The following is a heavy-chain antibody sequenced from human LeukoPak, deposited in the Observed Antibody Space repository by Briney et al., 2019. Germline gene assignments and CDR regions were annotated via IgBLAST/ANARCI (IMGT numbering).Heavy chain of an antibody. Sequence: GGSLRLSCAASGFTFSSYSMNWVRQAPGKGLEWVSSISSSSSYIYYADSVKGRFTISRDNAKNSQYLQMNSLRAEDTAVYYCARGKAPRDAFDIWGQGTMVTVSS. CDR2: ISSSSSYI. V-gene: IGHV3-21*01. J-gene: IGHJ3*02. CDR1: GFTFSSYS. CDR3: ARGKAPRDAFDI.